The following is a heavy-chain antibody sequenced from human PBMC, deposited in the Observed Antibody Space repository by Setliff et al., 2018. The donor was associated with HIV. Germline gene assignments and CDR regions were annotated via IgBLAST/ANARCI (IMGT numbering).Heavy chain of an antibody. Sequence: TLSLTCTVSGGSISTDYWTWVRQSAGKGLEWIGRIQTSEGTKYNPSLSSRVTVSIDTPKNQFSLDLTSVTAADTAVYYCARGGYGSGNAYYFADWGQGTLVTVSS. V-gene: IGHV4-4*07. CDR3: ARGGYGSGNAYYFAD. D-gene: IGHD3-10*01. CDR1: GGSISTDY. J-gene: IGHJ4*02. CDR2: IQTSEGT.